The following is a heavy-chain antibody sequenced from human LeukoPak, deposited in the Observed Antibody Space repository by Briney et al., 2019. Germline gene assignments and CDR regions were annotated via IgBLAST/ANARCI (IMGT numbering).Heavy chain of an antibody. Sequence: GASVKVSCKVSGYTLTELSIHWVRQAPGKGLEWMGGFDPEDGETIYAQKFQGRVTMTEDTSTDTAYMELSSLRSEDTAVYYCATDRVVGATGGVDDDAFDIWGQGTMVTVSS. J-gene: IGHJ3*02. CDR3: ATDRVVGATGGVDDDAFDI. D-gene: IGHD1-26*01. CDR1: GYTLTELS. V-gene: IGHV1-24*01. CDR2: FDPEDGET.